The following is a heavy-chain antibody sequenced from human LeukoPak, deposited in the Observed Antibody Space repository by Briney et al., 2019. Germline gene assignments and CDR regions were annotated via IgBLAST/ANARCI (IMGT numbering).Heavy chain of an antibody. J-gene: IGHJ5*02. CDR1: GGSFSGYY. CDR2: INHSGST. CDR3: AREKYYYGSGSYSRRWFDP. Sequence: PSETLSLTCAVYGGSFSGYYWSWIRQPPGKGLEWIGEINHSGSTNYNPSLKSRVTISVDTSKNQFSLNLSSVTAADTAVYYCAREKYYYGSGSYSRRWFDPWGQGTLVTVSS. D-gene: IGHD3-10*01. V-gene: IGHV4-34*01.